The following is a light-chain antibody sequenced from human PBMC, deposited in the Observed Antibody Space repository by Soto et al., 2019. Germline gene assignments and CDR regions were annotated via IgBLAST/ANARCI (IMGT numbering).Light chain of an antibody. V-gene: IGLV2-8*01. CDR1: SSDVGGYNF. CDR3: SSYAGSIYV. Sequence: QSALTQPPSASGSPGQSVTISCTGTSSDVGGYNFVSWYQRHPGKAPKLMIYEVSKRPSGVPDRFSGSKSGNTASLTVSGLQGEDEADYYCSSYAGSIYVFGNGTKVTAL. CDR2: EVS. J-gene: IGLJ1*01.